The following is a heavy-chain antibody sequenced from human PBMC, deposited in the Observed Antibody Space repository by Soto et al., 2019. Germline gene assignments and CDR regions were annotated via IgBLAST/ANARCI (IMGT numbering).Heavy chain of an antibody. V-gene: IGHV4-30-2*01. CDR2: IYHSGST. CDR3: ASQEYSVGYYGMDV. J-gene: IGHJ6*02. CDR1: GGSISSGGYS. Sequence: QLQLQESGSGLVKPSQTLSLTCAVSGGSISSGGYSWSWIRQPPGKGLEWIGYIYHSGSTYYNPSLKSRVTISVDRSKNQFSLKLSSVTAADTAVYYCASQEYSVGYYGMDVWGQGTTVIVSS. D-gene: IGHD1-26*01.